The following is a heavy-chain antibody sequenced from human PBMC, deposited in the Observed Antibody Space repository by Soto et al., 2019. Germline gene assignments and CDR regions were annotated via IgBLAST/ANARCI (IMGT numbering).Heavy chain of an antibody. CDR1: GGTFSSYT. J-gene: IGHJ5*02. V-gene: IGHV1-69*02. Sequence: QVQLVQSGAEVKKPGSSVKVSCKASGGTFSSYTISWVRQAPGQGLEWMGRIIPILGIANYAQKFKGRVTITADKSTSTAYMELSSLRSEDTAVYYCASSHDYDIWSGDPWGQGTMVTVSS. CDR3: ASSHDYDIWSGDP. D-gene: IGHD3-9*01. CDR2: IIPILGIA.